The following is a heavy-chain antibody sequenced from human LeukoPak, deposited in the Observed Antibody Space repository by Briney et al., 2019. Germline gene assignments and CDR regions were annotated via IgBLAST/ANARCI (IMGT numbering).Heavy chain of an antibody. CDR3: ASQGEYYDRHVDY. J-gene: IGHJ4*01. V-gene: IGHV3-7*01. CDR1: GFTFSSYW. D-gene: IGHD3-22*01. CDR2: VKQDGSAK. Sequence: PGGSLRLSCAASGFTFSSYWMTWVRQAPGKGLEWVANVKQDGSAKYYVDSVKGRFTISRDNAKNSLYLQMNSLRAEDTAVYYCASQGEYYDRHVDYWGHGALVTVSS.